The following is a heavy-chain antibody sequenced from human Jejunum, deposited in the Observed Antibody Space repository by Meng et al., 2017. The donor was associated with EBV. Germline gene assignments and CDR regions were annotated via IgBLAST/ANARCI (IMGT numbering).Heavy chain of an antibody. CDR2: INPGTGGR. Sequence: QVHLVQAGAGVKEAGASVNLSCKSSGYIFTDVALHWLRQAPGQSPEWMTWINPGTGGRQFSHKFQGRVTITSDTSASTVYMELSGLRSEDTAMYYCARELGGRFNYWGQGTLVTVSS. CDR3: ARELGGRFNY. V-gene: IGHV1-3*01. CDR1: GYIFTDVA. J-gene: IGHJ4*01. D-gene: IGHD1-26*01.